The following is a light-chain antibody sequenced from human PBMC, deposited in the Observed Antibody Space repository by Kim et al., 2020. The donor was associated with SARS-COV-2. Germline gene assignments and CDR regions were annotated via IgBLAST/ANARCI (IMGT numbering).Light chain of an antibody. CDR2: GAS. CDR1: QSISTN. J-gene: IGKJ2*01. Sequence: EIVMAQSPATLPVSPGERAALSCRTSQSISTNLAWYQDKPGQPPRLLIYGASTRATGVPDRFSGSGSGTDFTLTVSRVQSEDFAIYYSHQYNDWPPGDTFGQGTKLEI. CDR3: HQYNDWPPGDT. V-gene: IGKV3-15*01.